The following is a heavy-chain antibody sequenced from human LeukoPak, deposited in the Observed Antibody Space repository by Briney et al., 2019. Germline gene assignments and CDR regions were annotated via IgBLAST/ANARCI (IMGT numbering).Heavy chain of an antibody. V-gene: IGHV3-23*01. J-gene: IGHJ4*02. CDR1: GITFGSYA. Sequence: PGGSLRLSCAASGITFGSYAMSWVRQAPGKGLEWVSAISGSGGSTYYADSVKGRFTISRDNSKNALYLQMNSLRAEDTAIYYCAKDVGLIIVGALYWGQGTLVTVSS. D-gene: IGHD1-26*01. CDR3: AKDVGLIIVGALY. CDR2: ISGSGGST.